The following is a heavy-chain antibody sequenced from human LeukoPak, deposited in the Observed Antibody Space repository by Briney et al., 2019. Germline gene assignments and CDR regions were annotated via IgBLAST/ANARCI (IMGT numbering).Heavy chain of an antibody. CDR3: ARARGWLQPVDY. J-gene: IGHJ4*02. CDR2: IYYSGST. Sequence: SETLSLTCTVSGGSISSYYWSWIRQPPGKGLEWIGYIYYSGSTNYNPSLKSRVTISVDTSKNQFSLKLSSVTAADTAVYYCARARGWLQPVDYWGQGTLVTVSS. CDR1: GGSISSYY. V-gene: IGHV4-59*01. D-gene: IGHD5-12*01.